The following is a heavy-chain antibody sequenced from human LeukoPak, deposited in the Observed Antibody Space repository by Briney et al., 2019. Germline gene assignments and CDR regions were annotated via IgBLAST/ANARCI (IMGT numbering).Heavy chain of an antibody. CDR3: ATISSSWPYSFDS. CDR2: IYSGGGT. V-gene: IGHV3-66*01. J-gene: IGHJ4*02. D-gene: IGHD6-13*01. CDR1: GFTVSTKY. Sequence: PGGSLRLSCAASGFTVSTKYMSWVRQAPGKGLEWVSVIYSGGGTYYQASVRGRFIISRDNSKNTLSLQMNSLRAEDTAVYYCATISSSWPYSFDSWGQGTLVTVSS.